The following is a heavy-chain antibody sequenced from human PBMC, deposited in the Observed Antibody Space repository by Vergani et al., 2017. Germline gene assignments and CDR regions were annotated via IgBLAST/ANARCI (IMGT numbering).Heavy chain of an antibody. V-gene: IGHV3-23*04. J-gene: IGHJ4*02. CDR3: AKQGGYDFWSGQYYFDF. CDR2: ISVSGRSI. D-gene: IGHD3-3*01. CDR1: GFNFNNYV. Sequence: EVQLVESGGALLQPGGSLRLSCAASGFNFNNYVITWIRQAPGRGLEWVSGISVSGRSIYYADSVKGRFTISRDNSKNTLSLQMNSLRAADTAVYYCAKQGGYDFWSGQYYFDFWGQGTLVTVSS.